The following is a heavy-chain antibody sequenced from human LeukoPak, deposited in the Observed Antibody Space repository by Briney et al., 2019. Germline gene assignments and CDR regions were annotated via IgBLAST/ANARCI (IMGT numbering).Heavy chain of an antibody. CDR2: IYHSGST. D-gene: IGHD1-26*01. CDR3: AREADSGTYARYGMDV. V-gene: IGHV4-31*03. CDR1: GVSISSGGYH. Sequence: SQTLSLTCTVSGVSISSGGYHWSWIRQHPEKGLEWIGYIYHSGSTYYNPSLKSRVSISVDTSKNQFSLRLNSVTVADTAVYYCAREADSGTYARYGMDVWGQGTTVTVSS. J-gene: IGHJ6*02.